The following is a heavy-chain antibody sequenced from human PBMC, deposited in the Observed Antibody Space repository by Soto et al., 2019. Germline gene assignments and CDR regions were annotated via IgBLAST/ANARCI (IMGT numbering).Heavy chain of an antibody. V-gene: IGHV3-33*01. CDR2: VWYDGSNG. CDR1: GFIFSNFG. D-gene: IGHD6-6*01. J-gene: IGHJ6*02. Sequence: GGSLRLSCAASGFIFSNFGMHWVRQAPGKGLEWVAGVWYDGSNGVSADSVKGRFTISRDNSKNTLYLQMTSLRAEDTAVYYCARGPRTARASAMDVWGQGTAVTVSS. CDR3: ARGPRTARASAMDV.